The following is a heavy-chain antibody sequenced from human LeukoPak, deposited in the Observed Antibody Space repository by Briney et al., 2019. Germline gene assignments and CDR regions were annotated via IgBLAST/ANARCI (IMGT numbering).Heavy chain of an antibody. Sequence: GGSLRLSCAASGFTFSSYWMSWVRQAPGKGLEWVSSISSSSSYIYYADSVKGRFTISRDNAKNSLYLQMNSLRAEDTAVYYCARDSHLRITMVRGVPLDAFDIWGQGTMVTVSS. CDR1: GFTFSSYW. D-gene: IGHD3-10*01. CDR3: ARDSHLRITMVRGVPLDAFDI. V-gene: IGHV3-21*01. CDR2: ISSSSSYI. J-gene: IGHJ3*02.